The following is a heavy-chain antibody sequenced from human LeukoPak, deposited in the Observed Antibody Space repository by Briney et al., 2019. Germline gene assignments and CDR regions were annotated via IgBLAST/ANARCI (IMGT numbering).Heavy chain of an antibody. V-gene: IGHV3-66*01. Sequence: GGSLRLSCAASGFSVTSNHMNWVRQAPGKGLEWVSIIYTGGTTHYADSLNDRFTISRDDSINTLYLQMNSLRAEDTAVYYCARAGKWFGELLSRLFDYWGQGTLVTVSS. CDR1: GFSVTSNH. CDR3: ARAGKWFGELLSRLFDY. D-gene: IGHD3-10*01. CDR2: IYTGGTT. J-gene: IGHJ4*02.